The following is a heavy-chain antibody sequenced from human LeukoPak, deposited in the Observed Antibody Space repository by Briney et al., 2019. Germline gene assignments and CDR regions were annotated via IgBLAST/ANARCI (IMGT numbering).Heavy chain of an antibody. CDR3: ARRGFYGMDV. CDR1: GGSLSSYY. CDR2: IYYSGST. J-gene: IGHJ6*02. Sequence: SETLSLTCTVSGGSLSSYYWSWIRQPPGKGLEWIGYIYYSGSTNYNPSLKSRVTISVDTSKNQFSLKLSSVTAADTAVYYCARRGFYGMDVWGQGTTVTASS. V-gene: IGHV4-59*08.